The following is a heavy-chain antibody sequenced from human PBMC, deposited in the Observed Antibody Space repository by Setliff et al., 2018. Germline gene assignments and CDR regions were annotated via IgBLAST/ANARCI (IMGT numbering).Heavy chain of an antibody. V-gene: IGHV1-8*02. Sequence: GASVKVSCKASGYSFTNYDINWVRQATGQGLEWMVWINPNSVNTDYAQKFQGRVTMTTNTSINTAYMELSILRFEDTAVYYCARPEVGGSWTSDAFDIWGQGTMVTVSS. CDR2: INPNSVNT. J-gene: IGHJ3*02. CDR3: ARPEVGGSWTSDAFDI. CDR1: GYSFTNYD.